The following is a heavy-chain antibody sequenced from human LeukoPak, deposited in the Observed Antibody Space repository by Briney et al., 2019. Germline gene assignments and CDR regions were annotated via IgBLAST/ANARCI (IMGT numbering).Heavy chain of an antibody. CDR2: INPNTGGT. Sequence: GASVKVSCKASGYTFTGYYMHWVRQAPGQGFEWMGWINPNTGGTDYAQKFQDRIAISTYTSISTVYMELTRLTSDDTALYYCARDLATIDGIAWYYFENWGQGTLVTVS. D-gene: IGHD5-12*01. V-gene: IGHV1-2*02. CDR3: ARDLATIDGIAWYYFEN. J-gene: IGHJ4*02. CDR1: GYTFTGYY.